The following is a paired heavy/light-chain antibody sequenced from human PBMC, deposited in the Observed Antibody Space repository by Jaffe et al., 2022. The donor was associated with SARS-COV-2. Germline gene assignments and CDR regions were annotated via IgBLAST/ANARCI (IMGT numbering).Heavy chain of an antibody. V-gene: IGHV1-8*01. CDR1: GYTFTSYD. CDR2: MNPNSGNT. D-gene: IGHD2-2*02. Sequence: QVQLVQSGAEVKKPGASVKVSCKASGYTFTSYDINWVRQATGQGLEWMGWMNPNSGNTGYAQKFQGRVTMTRNTSISTAYMELSSLRSEDTAVYYCARGQVVVPAAISPRDYYYGMDVWGQGTTVTVSS. CDR3: ARGQVVVPAAISPRDYYYGMDV. J-gene: IGHJ6*02.
Light chain of an antibody. CDR3: QAWDSSTENV. CDR1: KLGDKY. CDR2: QDS. V-gene: IGLV3-1*01. J-gene: IGLJ1*01. Sequence: SYELTQPPSVSVSPGQTASITCSGDKLGDKYACWYQQKPGQSPVLVIYQDSKRPSGIPERFSGSNSGNTATLTISGTQAMDEADYYCQAWDSSTENVFGTGTKVTVL.